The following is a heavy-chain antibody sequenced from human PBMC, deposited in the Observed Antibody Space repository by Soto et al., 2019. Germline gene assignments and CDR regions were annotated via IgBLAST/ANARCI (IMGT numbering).Heavy chain of an antibody. V-gene: IGHV4-34*01. Sequence: PSETLSVTCAVYGGSFSGYYWNWIRQPPGKGLEWIGEINHSGSTNYNPSLRSRVTISLDTSKNQLSLSLRSMTAADTADYFCARGVRMVRGIIIGVFFDEWGQGTRVTVSS. D-gene: IGHD3-10*01. CDR2: INHSGST. J-gene: IGHJ1*01. CDR1: GGSFSGYY. CDR3: ARGVRMVRGIIIGVFFDE.